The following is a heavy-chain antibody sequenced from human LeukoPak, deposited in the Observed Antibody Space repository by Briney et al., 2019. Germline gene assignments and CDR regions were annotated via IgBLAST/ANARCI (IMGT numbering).Heavy chain of an antibody. J-gene: IGHJ6*02. CDR2: ISWDGGST. V-gene: IGHV3-43*01. CDR3: AKDWGATTAYYYYGMDV. Sequence: GGSLRLSCAASGFTFDDCTMHWVRQAPGKGLEWVSLISWDGGSTYYADSVKGRFTISRDNSKNSLYLQMNSLRTEDTALYYCAKDWGATTAYYYYGMDVWGQGTTVTVSS. CDR1: GFTFDDCT. D-gene: IGHD1-26*01.